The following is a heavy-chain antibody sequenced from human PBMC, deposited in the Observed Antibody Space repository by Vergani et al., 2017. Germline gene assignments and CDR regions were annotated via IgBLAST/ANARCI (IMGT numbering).Heavy chain of an antibody. D-gene: IGHD5-18*01. CDR2: IYWDDDK. V-gene: IGHV2-5*02. J-gene: IGHJ4*02. CDR3: ARRGYSYGFDY. CDR1: GFSLSTSGVG. Sequence: QVTLKESGPVLVKPTETLTLTCTVSGFSLSTSGVGVGWIRQPPGKALEWLALIYWDDDKRYSPSLKSRLTITKDTSKNQVVLTMTNMDPVDTATYYCARRGYSYGFDYWGQGTLVTVSS.